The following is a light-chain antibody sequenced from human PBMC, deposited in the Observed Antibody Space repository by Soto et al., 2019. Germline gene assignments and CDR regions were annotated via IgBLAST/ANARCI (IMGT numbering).Light chain of an antibody. CDR3: QQYNNWKGT. J-gene: IGKJ3*01. CDR1: QSVSSN. CDR2: GAS. V-gene: IGKV3D-15*01. Sequence: EIVMTQSPATLSVSPGERATLSCRASQSVSSNFAWYQQKPGQAPRLLIYGASTRATGIPARFSGSGSGTEFTLTISSLQSEDFAVSHCQQYNNWKGTFGPGTKVDIK.